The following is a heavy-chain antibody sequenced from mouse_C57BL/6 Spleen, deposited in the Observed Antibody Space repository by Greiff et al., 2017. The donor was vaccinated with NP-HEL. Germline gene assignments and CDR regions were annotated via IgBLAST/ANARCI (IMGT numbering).Heavy chain of an antibody. V-gene: IGHV1-85*01. CDR2: IYPRDGST. J-gene: IGHJ2*01. CDR1: GYTFTSYD. CDR3: ATYYYGSSWYFDY. D-gene: IGHD1-1*01. Sequence: VQWVESGPELVKPGASVKLSCKASGYTFTSYDINWVKQRPGQGLEWIGWIYPRDGSTKYNEKFKGKATLTVDTSSSTAYMERHSLTSEDSAVYFFATYYYGSSWYFDYWGQGTTLTVSS.